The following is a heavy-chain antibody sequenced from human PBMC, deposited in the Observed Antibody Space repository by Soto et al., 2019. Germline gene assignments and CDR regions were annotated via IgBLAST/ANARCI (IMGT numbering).Heavy chain of an antibody. V-gene: IGHV4-59*01. D-gene: IGHD3-10*01. CDR3: ARGGDLPVSWTLFDY. J-gene: IGHJ4*02. CDR2: IYYSGTT. CDR1: GGSISRYY. Sequence: SETLSLTCTVSGGSISRYYWSWIRQPPGKGLEWIGYIYYSGTTNYNPSLKSRVTISIDTSKNQFSLNLSSVTAADTAVYYCARGGDLPVSWTLFDYWGQGTLVTVSS.